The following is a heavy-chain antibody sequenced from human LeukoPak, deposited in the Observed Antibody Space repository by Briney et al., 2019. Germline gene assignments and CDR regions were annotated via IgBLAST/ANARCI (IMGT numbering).Heavy chain of an antibody. CDR3: AREGYLSAFDI. CDR1: GFIFSDFS. Sequence: GGSLRLSCTVSGFIFSDFSMSWVRQAPGKGLEWVAKMSEDGNEIFYVDSVKGRFTISRDNTKKSLYLQLNSLRPEDSAVYYCAREGYLSAFDIWGQGTMVTVSS. D-gene: IGHD2-15*01. V-gene: IGHV3-7*01. CDR2: MSEDGNEI. J-gene: IGHJ3*02.